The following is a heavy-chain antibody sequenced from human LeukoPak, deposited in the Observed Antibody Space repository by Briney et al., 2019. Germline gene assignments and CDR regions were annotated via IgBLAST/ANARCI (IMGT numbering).Heavy chain of an antibody. CDR3: ARELPREVPLDY. D-gene: IGHD1-26*01. CDR2: IFADGSTT. CDR1: EVNFFSYG. Sequence: PGGSLRLSCVASEVNFFSYGMQWVRQAPGKGLVWVSRIFADGSTTSYADSVKGRFTISRDNAKNTLYLQMNSLRAEDTAVYYCARELPREVPLDYCGQGTLVTVSP. J-gene: IGHJ4*01. V-gene: IGHV3-74*01.